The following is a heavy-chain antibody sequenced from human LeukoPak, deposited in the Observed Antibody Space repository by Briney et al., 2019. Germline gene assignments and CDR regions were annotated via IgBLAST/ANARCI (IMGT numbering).Heavy chain of an antibody. J-gene: IGHJ4*02. CDR3: AKDGGCSSTTCYSPYYFDY. V-gene: IGHV3-30*18. CDR2: ASYDGSNK. D-gene: IGHD2-2*01. CDR1: GFTSSSYG. Sequence: PGRSLRLSCAASGFTSSSYGMHWVRQAPGKGLEWVAVASYDGSNKYYADSVKGRFTISRVNSKNTLYLQMNSLRAEDTAVYYCAKDGGCSSTTCYSPYYFDYWGQGTLVTVSS.